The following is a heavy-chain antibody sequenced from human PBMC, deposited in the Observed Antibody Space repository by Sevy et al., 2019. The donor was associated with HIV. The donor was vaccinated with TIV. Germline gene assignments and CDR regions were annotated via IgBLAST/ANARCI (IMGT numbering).Heavy chain of an antibody. D-gene: IGHD6-25*01. CDR2: IYYSGST. V-gene: IGHV4-59*13. CDR3: ARDKGIAAYYYYGMDV. J-gene: IGHJ6*02. CDR1: GGSISSYY. Sequence: SETLSLTCTVSGGSISSYYWSWIRQPPGKGLEWIGYIYYSGSTNYNPSLKSRVTILVDTSKNQFSLKLSSVTAADTAVYYCARDKGIAAYYYYGMDVWGQGTTVTVSS.